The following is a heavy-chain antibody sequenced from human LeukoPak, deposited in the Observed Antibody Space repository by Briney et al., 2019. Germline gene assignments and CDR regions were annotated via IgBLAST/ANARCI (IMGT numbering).Heavy chain of an antibody. CDR1: GGSISSGSYH. D-gene: IGHD5-18*01. V-gene: IGHV4-39*01. Sequence: PSETLSLTCTVPGGSISSGSYHWGWIRQPPEKGLEWVGSIYDSGNTYYNPSLKSRVTISVDTSKHQFSLKLSSVTAADTAVYYCARHRSGGYSYGVLDYWGQGTLVTVSS. CDR2: IYDSGNT. J-gene: IGHJ4*02. CDR3: ARHRSGGYSYGVLDY.